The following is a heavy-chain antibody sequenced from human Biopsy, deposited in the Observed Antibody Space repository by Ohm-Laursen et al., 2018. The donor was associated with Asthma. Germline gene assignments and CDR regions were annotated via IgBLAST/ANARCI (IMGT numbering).Heavy chain of an antibody. J-gene: IGHJ1*01. CDR1: GFTFGDYY. V-gene: IGHV3-7*01. D-gene: IGHD1-26*01. CDR2: IKHDGREQ. CDR3: SRACRVRSPYHAEHYQL. Sequence: SLRLSCAASGFTFGDYYMSWVRQAPGQGLEWVANIKHDGREQNHVDSVKGRFTISRDNAKNLLFLQMNSLRAEDTAVYYCSRACRVRSPYHAEHYQLWGQGTLVTVSS.